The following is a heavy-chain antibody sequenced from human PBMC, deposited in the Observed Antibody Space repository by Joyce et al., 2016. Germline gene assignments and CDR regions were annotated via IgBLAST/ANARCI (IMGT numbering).Heavy chain of an antibody. CDR3: ARGYCSGGSCFSGPYYYGMDV. J-gene: IGHJ6*02. CDR1: GYNFTGYY. V-gene: IGHV1-2*02. Sequence: QVQLVQSGAEVKKPGASVKVSCKASGYNFTGYYIHWVRQGPGEGLEWMGWINPNSGGTNFPQKFQGRVTMTRDTSISTAYMELTRLRSDDTAVFYCARGYCSGGSCFSGPYYYGMDVWGQGTTVTVSS. D-gene: IGHD2-15*01. CDR2: INPNSGGT.